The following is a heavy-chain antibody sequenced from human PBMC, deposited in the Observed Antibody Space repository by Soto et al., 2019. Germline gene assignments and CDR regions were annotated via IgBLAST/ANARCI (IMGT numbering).Heavy chain of an antibody. CDR3: GRFFGSGFDY. V-gene: IGHV3-48*02. CDR1: GFTFSTDS. CDR2: ISTSGATR. J-gene: IGHJ4*02. Sequence: EVQLVESGGGLVQPGGSLRLSCVASGFTFSTDSMNWVRQAPGKGLEWVAHISTSGATRYYADSVKGRFTISRDNAKTSLYLQKDSLRNEDTAVYYCGRFFGSGFDYWGQGTLVTVSS. D-gene: IGHD6-19*01.